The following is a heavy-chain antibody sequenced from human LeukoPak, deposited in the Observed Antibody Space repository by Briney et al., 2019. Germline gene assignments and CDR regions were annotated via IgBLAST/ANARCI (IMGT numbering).Heavy chain of an antibody. V-gene: IGHV3-48*03. CDR2: ISSSGSTI. D-gene: IGHD3-16*01. Sequence: GGSLRLSCAASGFTFSSYEMNWVRQAPGKGLEWVSYISSSGSTIYYADSVKGRFTISRDNAKNSLYLQMNSLRTEDMALYYCAKGGGGRLIYYYYMDVWGKGTTVAVSS. CDR3: AKGGGGRLIYYYYMDV. J-gene: IGHJ6*03. CDR1: GFTFSSYE.